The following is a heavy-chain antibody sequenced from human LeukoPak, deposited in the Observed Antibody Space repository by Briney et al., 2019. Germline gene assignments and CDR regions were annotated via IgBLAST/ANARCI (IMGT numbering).Heavy chain of an antibody. Sequence: SETLSLTCAVYGGSFSGYYWSWIRQPPGKGLEWIGEINHSGSTNYNPSLKSRVTISVDTSKNQFSLKLSSVTAADTAVYYCARQTSGRKKFDPWGQGTLVTVSS. V-gene: IGHV4-34*01. CDR1: GGSFSGYY. D-gene: IGHD1-26*01. CDR3: ARQTSGRKKFDP. CDR2: INHSGST. J-gene: IGHJ5*02.